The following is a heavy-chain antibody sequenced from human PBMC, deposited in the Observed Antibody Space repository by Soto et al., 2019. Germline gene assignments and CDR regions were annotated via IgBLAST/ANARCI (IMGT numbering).Heavy chain of an antibody. Sequence: QVRLVQSGAEVKKPGASVKVSCKTSGYTFTSYGLSWVRQAPGQGLEWMGWINGYTGNTNYAQKFQGRVTMTTDTSTNTAYLDLWTLISDDTAVYYCARSWVTGKGGMDVWGQGTTVTVSS. J-gene: IGHJ6*02. D-gene: IGHD3-16*01. CDR1: GYTFTSYG. V-gene: IGHV1-18*01. CDR3: ARSWVTGKGGMDV. CDR2: INGYTGNT.